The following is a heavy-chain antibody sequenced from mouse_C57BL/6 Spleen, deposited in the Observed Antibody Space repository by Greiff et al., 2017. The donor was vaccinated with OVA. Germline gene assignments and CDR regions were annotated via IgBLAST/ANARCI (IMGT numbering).Heavy chain of an antibody. CDR1: GFTFSDYG. J-gene: IGHJ1*03. Sequence: EVKVIESGGGLVKPGGSLKLSCAASGFTFSDYGMHWVRQAPEKGLEWVAYISSGSSTIYYADTVKGRFTISRDNAKNTLFLQMTSLRSEDTAMYYCARHYDGSSPWYFDVWGTGTTVTVSS. CDR2: ISSGSSTI. D-gene: IGHD1-1*01. CDR3: ARHYDGSSPWYFDV. V-gene: IGHV5-17*01.